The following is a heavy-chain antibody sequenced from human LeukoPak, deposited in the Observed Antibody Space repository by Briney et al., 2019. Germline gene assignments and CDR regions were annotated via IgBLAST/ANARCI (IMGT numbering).Heavy chain of an antibody. V-gene: IGHV3-7*01. CDR1: GFSFNTYW. Sequence: PGGSLKLSCAASGFSFNTYWMSWVRQAPGKGLECVANINQDGSETQYVDSVKGRFTISRDNAENSLHLQVSSLRGEDSGIYYRARKPDGFDVWGQGTMVTVSS. CDR3: ARKPDGFDV. J-gene: IGHJ3*01. CDR2: INQDGSET.